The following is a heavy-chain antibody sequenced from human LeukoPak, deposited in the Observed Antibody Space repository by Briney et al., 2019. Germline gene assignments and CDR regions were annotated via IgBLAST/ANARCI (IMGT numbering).Heavy chain of an antibody. J-gene: IGHJ4*02. CDR3: AREPAGYSSGWFDY. CDR2: ISSIGSTI. CDR1: AFTFSSYE. D-gene: IGHD6-19*01. V-gene: IGHV3-48*03. Sequence: GGPLRLFCAASAFTFSSYERNYVRQAPGHGLEGLSYISSIGSTIYYADSVKGRFTISRDNAKNSLYLQMNSLRAEDTAVYYCAREPAGYSSGWFDYWGQGTLVTVSS.